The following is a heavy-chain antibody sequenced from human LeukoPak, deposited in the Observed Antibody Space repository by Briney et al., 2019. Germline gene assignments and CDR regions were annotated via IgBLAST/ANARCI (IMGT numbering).Heavy chain of an antibody. V-gene: IGHV3-74*01. CDR3: ASYDSSVYYYDSFDY. D-gene: IGHD3-22*01. Sequence: GGSLRLSCAASGFTISRNWMHWVRQAPGQGLMWVSRIKSDGSSTTYADSVKGRFTISRDNAKNTLYLHMNSLRAEDTAVYYCASYDSSVYYYDSFDYWGQGTLVTVSS. CDR2: IKSDGSST. J-gene: IGHJ4*02. CDR1: GFTISRNW.